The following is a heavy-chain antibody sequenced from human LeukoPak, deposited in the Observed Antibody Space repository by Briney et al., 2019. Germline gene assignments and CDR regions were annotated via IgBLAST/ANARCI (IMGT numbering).Heavy chain of an antibody. CDR3: ARDQYTYSSSTSFDY. D-gene: IGHD6-13*01. CDR2: ISYDGSNK. CDR1: GFTFSSYA. Sequence: GGSLRLSCAASGFTFSSYAMHWVRQAPGKGLEWVAVISYDGSNKYYADSVKGRFTISRDNSKNTLYLQMNSLRAEDTAVYYCARDQYTYSSSTSFDYWGQGTLVTVSS. V-gene: IGHV3-30-3*01. J-gene: IGHJ4*02.